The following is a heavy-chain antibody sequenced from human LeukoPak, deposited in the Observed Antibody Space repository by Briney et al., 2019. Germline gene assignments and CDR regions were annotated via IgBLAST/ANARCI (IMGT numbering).Heavy chain of an antibody. CDR2: ISGSGGST. CDR1: GFTFSSYA. D-gene: IGHD3-22*01. CDR3: ARAGYYYDSSGYYPY. V-gene: IGHV3-23*01. J-gene: IGHJ4*02. Sequence: PGGSLRLSCAASGFTFSSYAMSWVRQAPGKGLEWVSAISGSGGSTYYADSVKGRFTISRDNSKNTLYLQMNSLRAEDTAVYYCARAGYYYDSSGYYPYWGQGTLVTVSS.